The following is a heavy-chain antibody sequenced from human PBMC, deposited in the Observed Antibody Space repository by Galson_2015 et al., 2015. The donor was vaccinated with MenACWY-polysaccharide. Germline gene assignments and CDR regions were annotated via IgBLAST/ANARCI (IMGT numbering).Heavy chain of an antibody. CDR1: GFTFNTYA. J-gene: IGHJ3*01. CDR3: AKSLAVASTWATFDL. CDR2: ISSSGGRA. V-gene: IGHV3-23*01. Sequence: SLRLSCAASGFTFNTYAMGWVRQAPGKGLDWVSVISSSGGRAYYTDSVKGRFTISRDNSKNTMYMEMTSLRAEDTAVYYCAKSLAVASTWATFDLWGLGTMVTVSS. D-gene: IGHD6-19*01.